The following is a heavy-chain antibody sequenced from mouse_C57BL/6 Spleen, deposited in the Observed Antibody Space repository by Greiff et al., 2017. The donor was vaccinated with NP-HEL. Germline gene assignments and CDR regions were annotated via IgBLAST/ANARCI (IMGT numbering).Heavy chain of an antibody. CDR1: GYAFSSYW. D-gene: IGHD2-4*01. V-gene: IGHV1-80*01. CDR3: AREGLRPYFDY. CDR2: IYPGDGDT. Sequence: QVQLQQSGAELVKPGASVKISCKASGYAFSSYWMNWVKQRPGEGLEWIGQIYPGDGDTNYNGKFKGKATLTADKSSSTAYMQLSSLTSEDSAVYFCAREGLRPYFDYWGQGTTLTVSS. J-gene: IGHJ2*01.